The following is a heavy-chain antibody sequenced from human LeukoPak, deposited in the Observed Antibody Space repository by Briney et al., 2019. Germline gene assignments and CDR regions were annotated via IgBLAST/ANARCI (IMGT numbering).Heavy chain of an antibody. Sequence: ASVKVSCKASGGTFSSYAINWVRQATGQGLEWMGWMNPNSGNTGYAQRFQGRVTITRNTSISTAYMELSSLRSEDTAVYYCAIQSRKKSYYYYYMDVWGKGTTVTVSS. CDR1: GGTFSSYA. CDR2: MNPNSGNT. CDR3: AIQSRKKSYYYYYMDV. D-gene: IGHD5-24*01. V-gene: IGHV1-8*03. J-gene: IGHJ6*03.